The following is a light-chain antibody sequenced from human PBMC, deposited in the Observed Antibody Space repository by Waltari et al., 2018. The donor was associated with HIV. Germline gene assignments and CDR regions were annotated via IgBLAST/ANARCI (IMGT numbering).Light chain of an antibody. CDR1: NIGNKG. CDR3: QVWDRPSDQWV. V-gene: IGLV3-21*01. J-gene: IGLJ3*02. Sequence: YVLTQPPSVSVAPGEMARLTCGGNNIGNKGVHWYQLKSGQAPLLVSFDNVDRPSRITERFSGSISGFTATLAISRVEPGDEAVYYCQVWDRPSDQWVFGGGTTLIV. CDR2: DNV.